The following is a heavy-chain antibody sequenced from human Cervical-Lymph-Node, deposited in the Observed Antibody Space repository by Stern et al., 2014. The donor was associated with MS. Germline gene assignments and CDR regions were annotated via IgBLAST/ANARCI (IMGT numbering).Heavy chain of an antibody. D-gene: IGHD6-13*01. CDR3: ARLNVAAPGARES. J-gene: IGHJ4*02. V-gene: IGHV4-31*03. Sequence: QVQLQESGPGLVRPSPTLSLTCTVSGGSISSGGYYWSWIRQHPGEGLEWIGNIYYTGTTYSTPSLKNRATILVVTSTTQFSLKMSSVTAADTAVYYCARLNVAAPGARESGGQGILATVSS. CDR2: IYYTGTT. CDR1: GGSISSGGYY.